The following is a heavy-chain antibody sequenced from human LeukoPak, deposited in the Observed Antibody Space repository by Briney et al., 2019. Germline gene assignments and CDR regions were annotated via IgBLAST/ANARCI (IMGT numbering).Heavy chain of an antibody. CDR1: GFTFSTYN. CDR2: IGGSHSAI. D-gene: IGHD6-19*01. CDR3: VRDMGVAVAGEFDY. Sequence: GGSLRLSCAASGFTFSTYNMNWVRQAPGKGLEWVSYIGGSHSAIYYADSVKGRFTNSRDNAKNSLFLQMNSLRVDDTAVYYCVRDMGVAVAGEFDYWGQGTLVTVSS. J-gene: IGHJ4*02. V-gene: IGHV3-48*01.